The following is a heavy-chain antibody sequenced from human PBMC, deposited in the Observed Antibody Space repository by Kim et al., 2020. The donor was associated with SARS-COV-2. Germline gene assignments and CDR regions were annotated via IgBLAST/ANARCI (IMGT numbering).Heavy chain of an antibody. Sequence: ASVKVSCKASGYTFTSYGISWVRQAPGQGLEWMGWISAYNGNTNYAQKLQGRVTMTTDTSTSTAYMELRSLRSDDTAVYYCAIGPRVEYSSWSDYYYYGMAVWGQGTTVTVSS. CDR3: AIGPRVEYSSWSDYYYYGMAV. CDR1: GYTFTSYG. J-gene: IGHJ6*02. V-gene: IGHV1-18*01. D-gene: IGHD6-6*01. CDR2: ISAYNGNT.